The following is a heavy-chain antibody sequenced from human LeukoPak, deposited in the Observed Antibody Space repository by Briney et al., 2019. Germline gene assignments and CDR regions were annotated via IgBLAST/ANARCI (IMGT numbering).Heavy chain of an antibody. J-gene: IGHJ4*02. CDR2: INYSGNT. V-gene: IGHV4-59*08. D-gene: IGHD3-16*01. CDR1: GDSISGYY. Sequence: PSETLSLTCTVSGDSISGYYWSWIRQSPGKGLEWIAYINYSGNTNYNLSLKNRVTISVDTSKNQFSLKLSSVTAADTAVYYCARRDWGWSVDYWGQGTLVTVSP. CDR3: ARRDWGWSVDY.